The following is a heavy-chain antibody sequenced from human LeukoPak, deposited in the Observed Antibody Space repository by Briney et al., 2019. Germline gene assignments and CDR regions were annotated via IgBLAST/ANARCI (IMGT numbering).Heavy chain of an antibody. J-gene: IGHJ4*02. CDR2: IWYDGSNK. CDR1: GFTFSSYG. Sequence: PGGSLSPSGQASGFTFSSYGFPWFAKPPAKGLSGGEVIWYDGSNKYYADSVKGRFTISRDNSKNTLYLQMNSLRAEDTAVYYCARLYCTNGVCYHDYWDQGTLVTVSP. CDR3: ARLYCTNGVCYHDY. D-gene: IGHD2-8*01. V-gene: IGHV3-33*01.